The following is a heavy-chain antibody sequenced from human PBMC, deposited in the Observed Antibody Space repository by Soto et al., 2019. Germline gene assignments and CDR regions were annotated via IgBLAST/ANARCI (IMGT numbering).Heavy chain of an antibody. V-gene: IGHV3-30*18. J-gene: IGHJ4*02. D-gene: IGHD3-9*01. CDR3: AKDLTGPYDY. CDR1: GFSFSSSG. Sequence: VQLVESGGGVVQPGRSLRLSCAASGFSFSSSGMHWVRQAPGKGLEWVADIFYDGSKIHYADSVKGRFTISRDNSKNTVHLQMNSLRPEDTAVYYCAKDLTGPYDYWGQGTLVTVSS. CDR2: IFYDGSKI.